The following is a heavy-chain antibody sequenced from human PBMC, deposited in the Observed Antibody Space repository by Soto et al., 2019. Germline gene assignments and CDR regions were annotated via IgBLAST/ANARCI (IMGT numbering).Heavy chain of an antibody. Sequence: QAQVVQSGAEVRKPGSAVKLSCKASEGTFNSYAIAWVRQAPGQGLEWMGGIIPYYNTLNYAQKFQDRVTITADDSTNTVYMELSSLRSDDTAVYFCASGASRWYPYFFDSWAQGTLVTVSS. V-gene: IGHV1-69*01. J-gene: IGHJ4*02. D-gene: IGHD6-13*01. CDR2: IIPYYNTL. CDR1: EGTFNSYA. CDR3: ASGASRWYPYFFDS.